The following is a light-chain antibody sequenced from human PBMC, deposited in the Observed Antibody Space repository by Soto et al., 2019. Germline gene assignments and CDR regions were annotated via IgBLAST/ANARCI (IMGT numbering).Light chain of an antibody. CDR3: QQLETYPLT. CDR1: QGISSA. CDR2: EVF. Sequence: AIQVTQSPSSLSASVGDTVTITCRASQGISSAFAWYQQKPGKVPRLLLYEVFNLQSGVPSRFSGSGSGTDFTLTISRLQPEDFATYYCQQLETYPLTFGQGTRLEVK. J-gene: IGKJ5*01. V-gene: IGKV1-13*02.